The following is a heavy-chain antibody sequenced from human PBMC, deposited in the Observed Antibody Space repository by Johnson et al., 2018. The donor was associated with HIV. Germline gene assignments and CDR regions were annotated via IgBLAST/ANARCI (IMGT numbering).Heavy chain of an antibody. D-gene: IGHD1-26*01. Sequence: EVQLVESGGGLVNPGGSLRLSCAASGFTFSDYYMSWIRQAPGKGLEWVGRLKSKIDGGTTDYAAPVKGRFSISRDDAKNTLYLQMNSLETEDTAVYYCTAPIVGAIDAFDIWGQGTKVTVSS. J-gene: IGHJ3*02. CDR1: GFTFSDYY. V-gene: IGHV3-15*01. CDR2: LKSKIDGGTT. CDR3: TAPIVGAIDAFDI.